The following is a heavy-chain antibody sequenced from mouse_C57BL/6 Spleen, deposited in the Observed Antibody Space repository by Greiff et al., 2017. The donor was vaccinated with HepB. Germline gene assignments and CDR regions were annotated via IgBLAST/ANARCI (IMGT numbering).Heavy chain of an antibody. CDR1: GYTFTSYW. D-gene: IGHD1-1*01. J-gene: IGHJ4*01. V-gene: IGHV1-59*01. CDR3: AVPLLLRPPHYYAMDY. CDR2: IDPSDSYT. Sequence: QVQLQQPGAELVRPGTSVKLSCKASGYTFTSYWMHWVKQRPGQGLEWIGVIDPSDSYTNYNQKFKGKATLTVDTSSSTAYMQLSSLTSEDSAVYYCAVPLLLRPPHYYAMDYWGQGTSVTVSS.